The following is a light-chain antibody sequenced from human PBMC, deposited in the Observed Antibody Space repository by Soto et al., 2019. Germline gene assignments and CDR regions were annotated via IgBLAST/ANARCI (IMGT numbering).Light chain of an antibody. V-gene: IGLV2-18*02. CDR3: NSYTSSNTYV. Sequence: QSVLTQPPSVSGSPGQSVTISCTGTSGDVGSYNRVSWYRQPPGTAPKLMIYEVNNRPSGVPDRFSGSKSGNTASLTITGLQAEDEADYYCNSYTSSNTYVFGTGTKVTVL. CDR2: EVN. CDR1: SGDVGSYNR. J-gene: IGLJ1*01.